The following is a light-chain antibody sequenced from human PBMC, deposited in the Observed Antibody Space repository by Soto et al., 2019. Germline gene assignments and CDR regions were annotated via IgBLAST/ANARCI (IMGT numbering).Light chain of an antibody. Sequence: QSVLTQPASVSGSPGQSITISCTGTSSDVGGYEYVSWYQQHPGKAPKLMLYEVSYRPSGVSNRFSGSKSGNTASLTISGLQAEDEADYYCISYTGSSTSYVFGTGTKVTVL. CDR2: EVS. V-gene: IGLV2-14*01. CDR3: ISYTGSSTSYV. J-gene: IGLJ1*01. CDR1: SSDVGGYEY.